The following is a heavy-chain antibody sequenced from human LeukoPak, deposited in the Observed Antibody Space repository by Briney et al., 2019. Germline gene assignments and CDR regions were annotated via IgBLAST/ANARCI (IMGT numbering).Heavy chain of an antibody. V-gene: IGHV3-66*01. CDR3: ARDTSDYFGSGTYGSDF. CDR2: IYSGGST. Sequence: GSLRLSCAASGFTVSSNYMSWVRQAPGKGLEWVSVIYSGGSTYYADSVKGRFAISRDNSKNTLYLQMSSLRAEDTAVYYCARDTSDYFGSGTYGSDFWGQGTLVTVSS. J-gene: IGHJ4*02. D-gene: IGHD3-10*01. CDR1: GFTVSSNY.